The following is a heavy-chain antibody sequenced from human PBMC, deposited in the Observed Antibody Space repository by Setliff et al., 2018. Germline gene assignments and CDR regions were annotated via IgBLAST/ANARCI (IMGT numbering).Heavy chain of an antibody. V-gene: IGHV4-59*08. J-gene: IGHJ4*02. CDR2: IYYSGST. D-gene: IGHD3-10*01. Sequence: SETLSLTCTVSGGSISSYYWSWIRQPPGKGLEWIGYIYYSGSTNYNPSLKSRVTISVDTSKNQFSLKLSSVTAADTAVYYCARHQRAQYYYGSGRSAFDIWGQGTLVTVSS. CDR3: ARHQRAQYYYGSGRSAFDI. CDR1: GGSISSYY.